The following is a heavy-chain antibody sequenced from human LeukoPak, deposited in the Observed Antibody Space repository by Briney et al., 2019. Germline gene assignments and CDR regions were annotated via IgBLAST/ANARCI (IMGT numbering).Heavy chain of an antibody. CDR1: GYTFTSYD. Sequence: GASVKVSCKASGYTFTSYDINWVRQATGQGLEWMGWMNPNSGNTGYAQKFQGRVTMTRNTSISTAYMELSSLRSEDTAVYYCARDLDSPPGYSSGWYDYWGQGTLVTVSS. J-gene: IGHJ4*02. D-gene: IGHD6-19*01. V-gene: IGHV1-8*01. CDR3: ARDLDSPPGYSSGWYDY. CDR2: MNPNSGNT.